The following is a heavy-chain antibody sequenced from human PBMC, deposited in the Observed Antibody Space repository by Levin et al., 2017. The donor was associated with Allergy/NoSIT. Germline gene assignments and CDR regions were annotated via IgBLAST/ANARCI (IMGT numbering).Heavy chain of an antibody. Sequence: SQTLSLTCTVSGGSVSSGSYYWSWIRQPPGKGLEWIGYIYYSGSTNYNPSLKSRVTISVDTSKNQFSLKLSSVTAADTAVYYCARVEDYDILTGYSAGGGDAFDIWGQGTMVTVSS. CDR2: IYYSGST. J-gene: IGHJ3*02. V-gene: IGHV4-61*01. D-gene: IGHD3-9*01. CDR3: ARVEDYDILTGYSAGGGDAFDI. CDR1: GGSVSSGSYY.